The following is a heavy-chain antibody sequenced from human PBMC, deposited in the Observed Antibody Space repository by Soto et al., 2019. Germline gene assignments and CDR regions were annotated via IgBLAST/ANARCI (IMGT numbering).Heavy chain of an antibody. CDR2: ISYDGSNK. V-gene: IGHV3-30*18. CDR1: GFTFSSYG. CDR3: AKDWRPKTLPGGMGV. J-gene: IGHJ6*02. Sequence: GGSLRLSCAASGFTFSSYGMHWVRQAPGKGLEWVAVISYDGSNKYYADSVKGRFTISRDNSKNTLYLQMNSLRAEDTAVYYCAKDWRPKTLPGGMGVWGQGTTVTVSS.